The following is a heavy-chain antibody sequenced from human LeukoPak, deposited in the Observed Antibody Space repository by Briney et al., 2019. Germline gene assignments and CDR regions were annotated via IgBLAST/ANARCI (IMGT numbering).Heavy chain of an antibody. CDR2: IHQYGGEK. D-gene: IGHD3-3*01. Sequence: GGSLRLSCEGSGFTFRSHWMSWVRQAPGKGLEWVANIHQYGGEKYYVDSVRGRFSISRDNAKNSLYLQMNSLRAEDTAVYYCARAYYDFWSGYYNYFDYWGQGTLVTVSS. CDR1: GFTFRSHW. V-gene: IGHV3-7*04. CDR3: ARAYYDFWSGYYNYFDY. J-gene: IGHJ4*02.